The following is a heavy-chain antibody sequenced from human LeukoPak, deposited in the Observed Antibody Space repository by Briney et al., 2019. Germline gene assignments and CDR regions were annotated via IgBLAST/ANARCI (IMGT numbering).Heavy chain of an antibody. D-gene: IGHD2-8*01. CDR2: INPNSGGT. Sequence: ASVTASCKASGYTFTGYYMHWVRQAPGQGLEWMGWINPNSGGTNYAQKFQGRVTMTRDTSISTAYMELSRLRSDDTAVYYCARTDCTNGVCYLTLFDYWGQGTLVTVSS. V-gene: IGHV1-2*02. CDR1: GYTFTGYY. J-gene: IGHJ4*02. CDR3: ARTDCTNGVCYLTLFDY.